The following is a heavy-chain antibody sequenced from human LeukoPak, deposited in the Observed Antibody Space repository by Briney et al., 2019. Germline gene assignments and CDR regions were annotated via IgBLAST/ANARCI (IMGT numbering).Heavy chain of an antibody. Sequence: SETLSLTCTVSGGSISPYYWSWIRQVPGKGLEWMAYIYYNGRTKYNPSLESRVTMSVDTSKNQFSLKLTSVTAADTAVYYCARHVSSGFDYWGQGTLVTVSS. CDR3: ARHVSSGFDY. V-gene: IGHV4-59*08. D-gene: IGHD6-19*01. CDR2: IYYNGRT. CDR1: GGSISPYY. J-gene: IGHJ4*02.